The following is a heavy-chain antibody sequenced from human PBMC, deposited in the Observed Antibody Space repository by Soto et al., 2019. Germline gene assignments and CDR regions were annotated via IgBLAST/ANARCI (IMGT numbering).Heavy chain of an antibody. CDR3: ARDGSSSWYRGNWFDP. V-gene: IGHV3-23*01. CDR2: ISGSGGSI. D-gene: IGHD6-13*01. J-gene: IGHJ5*02. CDR1: GFTFSSYA. Sequence: GSLRLSCAASGFTFSSYAMSWVRQAPGKGLEWVSAISGSGGSIYYADSVKGRFTISRDNSKNTLYLQMNSLRAEDTAVYYCARDGSSSWYRGNWFDPWGQGTLVTVSS.